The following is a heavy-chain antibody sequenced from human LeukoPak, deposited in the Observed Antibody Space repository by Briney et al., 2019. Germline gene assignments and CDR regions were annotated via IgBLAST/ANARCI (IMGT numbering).Heavy chain of an antibody. D-gene: IGHD5-12*01. Sequence: GGSLRLSCAASGFTFSNYAMSWVRQAPGKGLEWVSLISGSGDTAYYLDSVKGRFTISRDNSKNTLSLQMNSLRAEGTAVYYCARGSLHSAYGFDYWGQGTLVTVSS. CDR1: GFTFSNYA. V-gene: IGHV3-23*01. J-gene: IGHJ4*02. CDR3: ARGSLHSAYGFDY. CDR2: ISGSGDTA.